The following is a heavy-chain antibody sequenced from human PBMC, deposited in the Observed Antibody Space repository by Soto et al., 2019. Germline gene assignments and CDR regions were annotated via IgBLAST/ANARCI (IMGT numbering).Heavy chain of an antibody. CDR3: ARCDRTSCYTRYYYYGMDV. CDR1: GNTFTSYY. Sequence: ASVKVSCKASGNTFTSYYMHWVLQAPGQGLEWMGIINPSGGSTSYAQKFQGRVTMTRDTSTSTVYMELSSLRSEDTAVYYCARCDRTSCYTRYYYYGMDVWGQGTTVTVSS. J-gene: IGHJ6*02. CDR2: INPSGGST. D-gene: IGHD2-2*02. V-gene: IGHV1-46*01.